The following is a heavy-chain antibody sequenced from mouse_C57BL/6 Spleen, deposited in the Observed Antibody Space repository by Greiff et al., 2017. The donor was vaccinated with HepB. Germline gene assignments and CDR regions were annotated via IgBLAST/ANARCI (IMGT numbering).Heavy chain of an antibody. D-gene: IGHD2-2*01. CDR1: GYTFTSYW. V-gene: IGHV1-50*01. J-gene: IGHJ3*01. CDR2: IDPSDSYT. Sequence: QVQLQQPGAELVKPGASVKLSCKASGYTFTSYWMQWVKQRPGQGLEWIGEIDPSDSYTNYNQKFKGEATLTVDTSSSTAYMQLSSLTSEDSAVYYCAGGGYPAWFAYWGQGTLVTVSA. CDR3: AGGGYPAWFAY.